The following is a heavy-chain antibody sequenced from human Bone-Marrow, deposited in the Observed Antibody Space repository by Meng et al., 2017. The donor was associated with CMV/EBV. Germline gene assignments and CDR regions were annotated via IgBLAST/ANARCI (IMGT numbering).Heavy chain of an antibody. J-gene: IGHJ4*02. V-gene: IGHV5-51*01. CDR2: IYPGDSDT. CDR3: ARTDLYSSSSDY. CDR1: GYSFTSYW. Sequence: GGSLRLSCKGSGYSFTSYWIGWVRQMPGKGLEWMGIIYPGDSDTRYSPSFQGQVTISADKSISTAYLQWSSLKASDTAMYYCARTDLYSSSSDYWGQGTRVTGSS. D-gene: IGHD6-6*01.